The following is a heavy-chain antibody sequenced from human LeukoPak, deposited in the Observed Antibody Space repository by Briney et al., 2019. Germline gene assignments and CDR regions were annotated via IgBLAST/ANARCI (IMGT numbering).Heavy chain of an antibody. V-gene: IGHV4-31*03. D-gene: IGHD5-12*01. CDR2: IYYSGST. Sequence: PSETLSLTCTVSGGSISSSSYYWGWIRQRPGKGLEWIGYIYYSGSTYYNPSLRSRVSISVDTSKNQFSLKLSSVTAADTAVYYCARAASDYDFVYWGQGTLVTVSS. J-gene: IGHJ4*02. CDR1: GGSISSSSYY. CDR3: ARAASDYDFVY.